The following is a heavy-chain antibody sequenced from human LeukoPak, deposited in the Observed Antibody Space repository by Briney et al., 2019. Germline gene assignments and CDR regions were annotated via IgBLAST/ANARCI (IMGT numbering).Heavy chain of an antibody. Sequence: SETLSLTCAVYGGSFSGYYWSWIRQPPGKGLEWIGEINHSGSTNYNPSLKSRVTISVDTSKNQFSLKLSSVTAADTAVYYCARHEAGEVRGVITYWGQGTLVTVSS. J-gene: IGHJ4*02. CDR3: ARHEAGEVRGVITY. CDR2: INHSGST. CDR1: GGSFSGYY. D-gene: IGHD3-10*01. V-gene: IGHV4-34*01.